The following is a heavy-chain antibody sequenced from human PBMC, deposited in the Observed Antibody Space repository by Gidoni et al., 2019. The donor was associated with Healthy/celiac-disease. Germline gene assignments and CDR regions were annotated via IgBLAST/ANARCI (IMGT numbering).Heavy chain of an antibody. CDR1: GGSISSSNW. D-gene: IGHD6-13*01. J-gene: IGHJ6*02. CDR3: ATRGSWYRWSMDV. CDR2: IYHSGST. Sequence: QVQLQESGPGLVKPSGPLSPTCPVSGGSISSSNWWSWVRQPPGKGLEWIGEIYHSGSTNYNPSLKSRVTISVDKSKNQFSLKLSSVTAADTAVYYCATRGSWYRWSMDVWGQGTTVTVSS. V-gene: IGHV4-4*02.